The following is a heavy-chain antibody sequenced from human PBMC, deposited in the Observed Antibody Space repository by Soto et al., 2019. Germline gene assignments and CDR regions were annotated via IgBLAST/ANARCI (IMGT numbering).Heavy chain of an antibody. Sequence: PRGSLRLSCAASGFTFSSYAMSWVRQAPGKGLEWVSAISGSGGSTYYADSVKGRFTISRDNSKNTLYLQMNSLRAEDTAVYFCAKDQGEPVVPAAIVFDYLGQGTLVTVSS. J-gene: IGHJ4*02. CDR1: GFTFSSYA. V-gene: IGHV3-23*01. CDR2: ISGSGGST. D-gene: IGHD2-2*02. CDR3: AKDQGEPVVPAAIVFDY.